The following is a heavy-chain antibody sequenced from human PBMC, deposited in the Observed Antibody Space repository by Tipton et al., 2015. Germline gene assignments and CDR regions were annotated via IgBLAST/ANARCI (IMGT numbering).Heavy chain of an antibody. Sequence: TLSLTCAVSAYSISTDYYWVWIRQPPGKGLEWIGSIFHRGDTNYNPSLKSRVTISLDTSKNQFSLRVRSVTAADTAVYYCACQDYDILTRDYQTVDYWGQGTLVTVSS. CDR3: ACQDYDILTRDYQTVDY. V-gene: IGHV4-38-2*01. D-gene: IGHD3-9*01. J-gene: IGHJ4*02. CDR1: AYSISTDYY. CDR2: IFHRGDT.